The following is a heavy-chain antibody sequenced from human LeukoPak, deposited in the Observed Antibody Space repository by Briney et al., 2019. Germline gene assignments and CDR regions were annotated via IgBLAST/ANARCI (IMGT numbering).Heavy chain of an antibody. CDR2: ISYDGSNK. CDR3: AKALRYWATDAFDI. J-gene: IGHJ3*02. V-gene: IGHV3-30*04. Sequence: GGSLRLSCAASGFTFSSYAMHWVRQAPGKGLEWVAVISYDGSNKYYADSVKGRFTISRDNSKNTLYLQMNSLRAEDTAVYYCAKALRYWATDAFDIWGQGTMVTVSS. CDR1: GFTFSSYA. D-gene: IGHD3-9*01.